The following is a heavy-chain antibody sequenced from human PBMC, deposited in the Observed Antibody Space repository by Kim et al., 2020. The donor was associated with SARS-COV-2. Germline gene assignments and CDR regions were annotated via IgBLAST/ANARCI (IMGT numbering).Heavy chain of an antibody. CDR2: ISRRGSDT. CDR1: GFTLSDCY. J-gene: IGHJ5*02. V-gene: IGHV3-11*01. D-gene: IGHD1-1*01. Sequence: GGSLRLSCAASGFTLSDCYMSWIRQAPGEGLEWVSYISRRGSDTDYAPSVKGRFTISRDSAKKSLYLQMNNLTAEDTAVYYCARGNYWNAGAAGAWGQGT. CDR3: ARGNYWNAGAAGA.